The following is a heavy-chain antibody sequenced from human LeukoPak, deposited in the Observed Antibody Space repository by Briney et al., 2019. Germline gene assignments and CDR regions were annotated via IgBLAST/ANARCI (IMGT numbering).Heavy chain of an antibody. V-gene: IGHV3-9*03. CDR3: AKEGTLTRDGYNGYYFDY. J-gene: IGHJ4*02. CDR2: ISWNSGSI. Sequence: GRSLRLSCAASGFTFDDYAMHWVRQAPGKGLEWVSGISWNSGSIGYADSVKGRFTISRDNAKNSLYLQMNSLRAEDMALYYCAKEGTLTRDGYNGYYFDYWGQGTLVTVSS. CDR1: GFTFDDYA. D-gene: IGHD5-24*01.